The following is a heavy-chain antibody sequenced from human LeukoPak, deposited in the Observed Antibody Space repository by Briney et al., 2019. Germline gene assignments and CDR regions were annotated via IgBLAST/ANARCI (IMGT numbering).Heavy chain of an antibody. J-gene: IGHJ2*01. D-gene: IGHD2-21*01. V-gene: IGHV5-51*01. CDR2: INPGDSET. CDR1: GYSFTSHW. Sequence: GESLKISCKGSGYSFTSHWIGWVRQMPGKGLEWMGIINPGDSETRYSPSFQGQVIISADKSSSTAFLQWSSLKASDTAMYYCARHEAFKVLGVANWYLDLWGRGTLVSVSS. CDR3: ARHEAFKVLGVANWYLDL.